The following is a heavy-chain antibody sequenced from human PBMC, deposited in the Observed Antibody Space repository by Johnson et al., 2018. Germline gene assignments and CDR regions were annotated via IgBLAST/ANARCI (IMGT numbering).Heavy chain of an antibody. V-gene: IGHV3-64*01. CDR3: FAGNARSNDAFDM. CDR2: ISSGDGTGI. J-gene: IGHJ3*02. Sequence: VQLVQSGGGLVQPGGSLRLSCAASGFTFSNYAMHWVRQAPGKRLEYVSGISSGDGTGIFYASPVKGRFTISRDNSKNMLYLQMGSLRAEDTAVYYCFAGNARSNDAFDMWGQGTMVIVSS. D-gene: IGHD5-24*01. CDR1: GFTFSNYA.